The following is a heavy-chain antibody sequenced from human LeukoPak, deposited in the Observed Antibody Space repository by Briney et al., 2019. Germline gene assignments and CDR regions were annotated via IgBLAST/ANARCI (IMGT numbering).Heavy chain of an antibody. D-gene: IGHD2-2*01. Sequence: SVKVSCKASGGTFSSYAISWVRQAPGQGLEWMGGIIPIFGTANYAQKFQGRVTITTDESTSTAYMELSSLRSEDTAVYYCARGYCSSTSCYSGNYFDYWGQGTLVTVSS. V-gene: IGHV1-69*05. CDR2: IIPIFGTA. CDR3: ARGYCSSTSCYSGNYFDY. J-gene: IGHJ4*02. CDR1: GGTFSSYA.